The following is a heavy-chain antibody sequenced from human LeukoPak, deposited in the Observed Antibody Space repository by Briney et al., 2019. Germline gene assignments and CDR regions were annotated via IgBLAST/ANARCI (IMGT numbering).Heavy chain of an antibody. CDR1: GFTFSSYW. Sequence: PGGSLRLSCAASGFTFSSYWMSWVRQAPGKGLEWVAVIWYDGSNKYYADSVKGRFTISRDNSKNTLYLQMNSLRAEDTAVYYCARDIPYYDFWSGYYDWFDPWGQGTLVTVSS. CDR2: IWYDGSNK. CDR3: ARDIPYYDFWSGYYDWFDP. D-gene: IGHD3-3*01. V-gene: IGHV3-33*08. J-gene: IGHJ5*02.